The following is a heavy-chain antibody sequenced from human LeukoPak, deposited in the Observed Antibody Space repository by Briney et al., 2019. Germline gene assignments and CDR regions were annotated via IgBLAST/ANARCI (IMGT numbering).Heavy chain of an antibody. CDR2: ISTSGIYI. D-gene: IGHD3-10*01. CDR3: ATDLIHYYASGAKT. CDR1: GLTFSTYN. Sequence: PGGSLRLSCAGSGLTFSTYNMNWVRQAPGKGLEWVSSISTSGIYIYYADSVKGRFTISRDNAKNSLYLQMSSLRAEDTAVYYCATDLIHYYASGAKTWGQGTLVTVSS. J-gene: IGHJ5*02. V-gene: IGHV3-21*01.